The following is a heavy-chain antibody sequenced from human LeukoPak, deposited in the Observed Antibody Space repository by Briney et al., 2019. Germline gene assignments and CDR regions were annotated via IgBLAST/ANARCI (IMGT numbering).Heavy chain of an antibody. D-gene: IGHD1-14*01. CDR1: GGSISSSSYN. CDR2: INHRGST. V-gene: IGHV4-39*07. Sequence: SETLSLTCIVSGGSISSSSYNWAWIRQPPGKGLEWIGEINHRGSTNYNPSLKSRVTISVDTSKNQFSLKLSSVTAADTAVYYCARGRDRRLTAPYYYYYYGMDVWGQGTTVTVSS. J-gene: IGHJ6*02. CDR3: ARGRDRRLTAPYYYYYYGMDV.